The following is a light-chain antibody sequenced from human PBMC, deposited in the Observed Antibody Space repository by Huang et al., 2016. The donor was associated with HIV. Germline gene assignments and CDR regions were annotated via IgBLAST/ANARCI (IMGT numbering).Light chain of an antibody. Sequence: DIQMTQSPFSLSASVGDRVTITCQASHDISNCLNWYQQKPGKAPKLLSDDTSNLETGVPSRFSGSGSGTDFTFTISNLQPEDIATYYCQQCDNLPFTFGPGTKADIK. CDR2: DTS. CDR1: HDISNC. J-gene: IGKJ3*01. V-gene: IGKV1-33*01. CDR3: QQCDNLPFT.